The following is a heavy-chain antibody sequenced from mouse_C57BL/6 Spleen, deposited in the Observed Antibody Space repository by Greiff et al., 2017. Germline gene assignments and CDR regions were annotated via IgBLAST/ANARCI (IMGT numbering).Heavy chain of an antibody. CDR2: INPYNGCT. Sequence: VQLQQSGPVLVKPGASVKMSCKASGYTFTDYYMNWVKQSHGKSLEWIGVINPYNGCTSYNQKFKGKATLTVDKSSSTAYMELNSLTSEDSAVYYCARSTAQASYYAMDYWGQGTSVTVSS. D-gene: IGHD3-2*02. J-gene: IGHJ4*01. V-gene: IGHV1-19*01. CDR3: ARSTAQASYYAMDY. CDR1: GYTFTDYY.